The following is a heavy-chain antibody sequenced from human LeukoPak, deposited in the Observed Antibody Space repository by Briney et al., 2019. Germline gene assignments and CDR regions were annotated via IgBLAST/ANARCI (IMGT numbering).Heavy chain of an antibody. CDR1: GFTFSSHW. Sequence: PGGSLRLSCAASGFTFSSHWMSWVRQAPGKGLEWVANIKKDGSEKYYVDSVKGRFTISRDNAKNSLYLRMNRLRAEDTAVYYCARGYRDGYNPDYWGQGTLVTVSS. D-gene: IGHD5-24*01. J-gene: IGHJ4*02. V-gene: IGHV3-7*04. CDR3: ARGYRDGYNPDY. CDR2: IKKDGSEK.